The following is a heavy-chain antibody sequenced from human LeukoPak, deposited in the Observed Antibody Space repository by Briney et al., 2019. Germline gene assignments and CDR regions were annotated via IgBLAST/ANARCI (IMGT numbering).Heavy chain of an antibody. Sequence: ASVKVSYKASGGTSSSYAISWVRQAPGQGLEWMGGIIPIFGTANYAQQFQGRVTITADESTSTAYMELSSLRSEDTAVYYCARGYYCSSTSCPSHYWGQGTLVTVSS. D-gene: IGHD2-2*01. CDR2: IIPIFGTA. V-gene: IGHV1-69*13. CDR3: ARGYYCSSTSCPSHY. J-gene: IGHJ4*02. CDR1: GGTSSSYA.